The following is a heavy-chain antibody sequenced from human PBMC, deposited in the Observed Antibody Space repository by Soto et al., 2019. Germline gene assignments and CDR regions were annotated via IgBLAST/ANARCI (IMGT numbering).Heavy chain of an antibody. V-gene: IGHV4-34*01. CDR2: INHSGST. J-gene: IGHJ5*02. D-gene: IGHD4-17*01. CDR3: ARSVTTNWFDP. CDR1: GGSFSGYY. Sequence: SETLSLTCAVYGGSFSGYYWSWIRQPPGKGLEWIGEINHSGSTNYNPSLKSRVTISVDTSKNQFSLKLSSVTAADTAMYYCARSVTTNWFDPWGQGTLVTVSS.